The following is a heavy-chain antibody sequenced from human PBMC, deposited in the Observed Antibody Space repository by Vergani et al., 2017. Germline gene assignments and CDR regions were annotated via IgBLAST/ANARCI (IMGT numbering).Heavy chain of an antibody. Sequence: QVQLVQSGAEVKKPGASVKVSCKASGYTFTGYYMHWVRQAPGQGLEWMGIINPSGGSTSYAQKFQGRVTMTRDTSTSTVYMELSSLRSEDTAVYYCTKTTGRYGENWYFDLWGRGTLVTVSS. CDR2: INPSGGST. J-gene: IGHJ2*01. V-gene: IGHV1-46*03. CDR1: GYTFTGYY. D-gene: IGHD4-17*01. CDR3: TKTTGRYGENWYFDL.